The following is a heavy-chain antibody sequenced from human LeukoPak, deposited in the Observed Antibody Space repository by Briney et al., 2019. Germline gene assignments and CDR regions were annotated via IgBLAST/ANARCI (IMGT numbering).Heavy chain of an antibody. CDR3: AKNGQSGFSFDP. J-gene: IGHJ5*02. CDR1: GGSFGNYY. CDR2: IYDSGTT. Sequence: SETLSLTCTVSGGSFGNYYWSWIRQPPGKGLEWIGYIYDSGTTNYNPSLKSRVTISVDTATNQFSLKLRSVTAADTAVYYCAKNGQSGFSFDPWGQGTLVTVSS. V-gene: IGHV4-59*01. D-gene: IGHD3-3*01.